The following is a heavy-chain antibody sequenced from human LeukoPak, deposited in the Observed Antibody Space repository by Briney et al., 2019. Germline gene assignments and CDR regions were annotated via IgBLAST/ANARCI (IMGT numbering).Heavy chain of an antibody. CDR2: MNPNSGNT. CDR1: GYTITSYD. J-gene: IGHJ6*03. CDR3: ARGVGLYSSSWDDYYYYMDV. Sequence: ASVKVSCKASGYTITSYDINWVRQATGQGLEWMGWMNPNSGNTGYAQKFQGRVTMTRNASISTAYMELSSLRSEDTAVYYCARGVGLYSSSWDDYYYYMDVWGKGTTVTVSS. V-gene: IGHV1-8*01. D-gene: IGHD6-13*01.